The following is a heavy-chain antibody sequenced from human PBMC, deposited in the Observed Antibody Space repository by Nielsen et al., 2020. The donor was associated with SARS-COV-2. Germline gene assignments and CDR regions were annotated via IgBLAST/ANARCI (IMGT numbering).Heavy chain of an antibody. CDR2: IYTSGST. CDR3: ARDGPSGYYYLDY. J-gene: IGHJ4*02. D-gene: IGHD3-22*01. Sequence: SETLSLTCTVSGGSISSGSYYWSWIRRPAGKGLEWIGRIYTSGSTNYNPSLKSRVTISVDTSKNQFSLKLSSVTAADTAVYYCARDGPSGYYYLDYWGQGTLVTVSS. CDR1: GGSISSGSYY. V-gene: IGHV4-61*02.